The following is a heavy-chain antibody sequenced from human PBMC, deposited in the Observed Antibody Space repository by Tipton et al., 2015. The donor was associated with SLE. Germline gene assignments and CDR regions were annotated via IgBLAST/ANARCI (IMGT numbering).Heavy chain of an antibody. V-gene: IGHV4-59*01. CDR2: IYNSGIT. CDR3: ARDVLPGQLWFDY. CDR1: GGSITSYY. J-gene: IGHJ4*02. D-gene: IGHD3-16*01. Sequence: LSLTCTVSGGSITSYYWSWIRQPPGKGLEWIGCIYNSGITNYNPSLKSRVTISVDTSKNQFSLKVSSVTAADTAVYYCARDVLPGQLWFDYWGQGTLVTVSS.